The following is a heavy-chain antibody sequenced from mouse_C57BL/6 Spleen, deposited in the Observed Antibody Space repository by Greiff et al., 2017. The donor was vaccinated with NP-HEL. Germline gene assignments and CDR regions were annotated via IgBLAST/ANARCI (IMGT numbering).Heavy chain of an antibody. J-gene: IGHJ1*03. Sequence: EVHLVESGGGLVKPGGSLKLSCAASGFTFSSYAMSWVRQTPEKRLEWVATISDGGSYTYYPDNVKGRFTISRDNAKNNLYLQMSHLKSEDTAMYYCARKGTTVVATGYFDVWGTGTTVTVSS. CDR3: ARKGTTVVATGYFDV. CDR1: GFTFSSYA. D-gene: IGHD1-1*01. CDR2: ISDGGSYT. V-gene: IGHV5-4*01.